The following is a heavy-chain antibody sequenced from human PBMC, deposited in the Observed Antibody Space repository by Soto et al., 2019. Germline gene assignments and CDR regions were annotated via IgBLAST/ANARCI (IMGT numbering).Heavy chain of an antibody. Sequence: LRLSCAASGFTFSSYAMSWVRQAPGKGLEWVSGISGSGDSTYYADSVKGRFTISRDNSKKTVYLQMNSLRAEDTAVYYCAKGVPGIAVAGTGYFQHWGQGTLVTVSS. CDR1: GFTFSSYA. J-gene: IGHJ1*01. D-gene: IGHD6-19*01. CDR2: ISGSGDST. V-gene: IGHV3-23*01. CDR3: AKGVPGIAVAGTGYFQH.